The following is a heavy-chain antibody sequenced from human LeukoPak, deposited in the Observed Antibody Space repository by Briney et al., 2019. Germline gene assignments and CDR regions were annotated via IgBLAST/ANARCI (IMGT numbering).Heavy chain of an antibody. D-gene: IGHD3-22*01. V-gene: IGHV4-61*01. Sequence: PSETLSLTCTVSGGSISSGSYSWSWIRQPPGKGLEWIGYIYYSGSTNYNPSLKSRVTISVDTSKNQFSLKLSSVTAADTAVYYCARQIVVVMANWFDPWGQGTLVTVSS. CDR1: GGSISSGSYS. J-gene: IGHJ5*02. CDR2: IYYSGST. CDR3: ARQIVVVMANWFDP.